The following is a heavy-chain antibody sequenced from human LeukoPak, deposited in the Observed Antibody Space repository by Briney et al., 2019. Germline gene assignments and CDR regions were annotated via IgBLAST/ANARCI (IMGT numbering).Heavy chain of an antibody. V-gene: IGHV3-7*03. D-gene: IGHD2-15*01. Sequence: GGSLRLSCAASGFTFNMFWMTWVRQAPGKGLEWVANIKQDGSEENYGDSVKGRFTISRDNAKNSLYLQMNSLRAEDTAVYYCAKDEGSGTWHYWGQGILVTVSS. J-gene: IGHJ4*02. CDR3: AKDEGSGTWHY. CDR2: IKQDGSEE. CDR1: GFTFNMFW.